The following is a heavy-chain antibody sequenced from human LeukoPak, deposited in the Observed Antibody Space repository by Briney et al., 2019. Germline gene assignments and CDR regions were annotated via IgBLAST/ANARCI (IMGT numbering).Heavy chain of an antibody. J-gene: IGHJ4*02. CDR2: IRYDGSTK. V-gene: IGHV3-30*02. D-gene: IGHD6-13*01. CDR3: AKVVSSSWGYFDY. Sequence: PRGSLRPSCAASRFTFSSYGMHWVRQAPSNGLEWVAFIRYDGSTKYYADSVKGRFTISRDNSKNTMYLQMNSLRPEDTAVYYCAKVVSSSWGYFDYWGQGTLVTVSS. CDR1: RFTFSSYG.